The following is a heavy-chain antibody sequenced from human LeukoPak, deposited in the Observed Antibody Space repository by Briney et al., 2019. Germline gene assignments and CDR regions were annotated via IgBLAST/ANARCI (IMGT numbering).Heavy chain of an antibody. CDR3: ASDVGVD. CDR1: GLTFSKSW. CDR2: IKEDGSEK. J-gene: IGHJ4*02. D-gene: IGHD3-16*01. V-gene: IGHV3-7*01. Sequence: GGSLRLSCAASGLTFSKSWMTWDRQAPGKGLEWVANIKEDGSEKYYEDSVKGRFTISRDNGQNSLYLQMNSLRIEDTAVYYCASDVGVDWGQGTLVTVSS.